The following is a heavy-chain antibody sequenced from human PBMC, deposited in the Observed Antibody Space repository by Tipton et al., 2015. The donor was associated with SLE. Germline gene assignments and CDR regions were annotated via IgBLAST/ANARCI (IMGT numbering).Heavy chain of an antibody. CDR1: GGTFSSYA. J-gene: IGHJ6*03. CDR2: IIPIFGTA. D-gene: IGHD6-19*01. CDR3: ARDSVSRGWYPYYYYMDV. V-gene: IGHV1-69*05. Sequence: QSGAEVKKPGSSVKVSCKASGGTFSSYAISWVRQAPGQGLEWMGGIIPIFGTANYAQKFQGRVTITTDESTSTAYMELRSLRSEDTAVYYCARDSVSRGWYPYYYYMDVWGKGTTATVSS.